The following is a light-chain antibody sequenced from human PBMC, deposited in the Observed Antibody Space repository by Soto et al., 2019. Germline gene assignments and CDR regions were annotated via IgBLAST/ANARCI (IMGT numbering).Light chain of an antibody. CDR1: SSDVGGYNY. CDR2: EVS. CDR3: SSYTSSSTLDV. J-gene: IGLJ1*01. V-gene: IGLV2-14*01. Sequence: QSVLTHPASVSGFPGQSITISCTGTSSDVGGYNYVSWYQQHPGRAPKLMIYEVSNRPSGFSNRFSGSKSGNTASLTISGLQAEDEADYYCSSYTSSSTLDVFGTGPKVTVL.